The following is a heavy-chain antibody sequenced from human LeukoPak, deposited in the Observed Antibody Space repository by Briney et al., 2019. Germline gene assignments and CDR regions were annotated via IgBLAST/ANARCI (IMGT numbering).Heavy chain of an antibody. CDR3: ARDLASLSYGDYALYI. Sequence: SETLSLTCAVSGDSMISTNWWSWVRQPPGKGLELIGEIYHTGSTNYNPSLQSRVTISIDKSKNQFSLRLSSVTAADTAVYYCARDLASLSYGDYALYIWGQGTLVTVSS. CDR1: GDSMISTNW. D-gene: IGHD4-17*01. J-gene: IGHJ4*02. V-gene: IGHV4-4*02. CDR2: IYHTGST.